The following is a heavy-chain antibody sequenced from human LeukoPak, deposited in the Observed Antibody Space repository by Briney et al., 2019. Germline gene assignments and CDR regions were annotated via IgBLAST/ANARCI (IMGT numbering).Heavy chain of an antibody. J-gene: IGHJ4*02. CDR3: ARDKGEFYALDDY. V-gene: IGHV1-18*01. Sequence: ASVKVSCKASGYTFTSYGISWVRQAPGQGLEWMGWISAYNGNTNYAQKFQGRVTMTRDTSTSTVYMELGSLRSEDTAVYYCARDKGEFYALDDYWGQGTLVTVSS. CDR1: GYTFTSYG. D-gene: IGHD2/OR15-2a*01. CDR2: ISAYNGNT.